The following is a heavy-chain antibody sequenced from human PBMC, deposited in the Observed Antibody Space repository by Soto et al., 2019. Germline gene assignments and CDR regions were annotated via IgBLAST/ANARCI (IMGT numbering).Heavy chain of an antibody. CDR2: MYYSGST. D-gene: IGHD3-22*01. J-gene: IGHJ5*02. CDR1: GGSISSSNYY. Sequence: QLQLQESGPGLVKPSETLSLTCTVSGGSISSSNYYWGWIRQPPGKGLEWIGSMYYSGSTYYNPSLKSRVTMSVDTSKNQFSLKLSSVTAADTAVYYCARHKAMNYYDGGGYNWFDPWGQGTLVTVSS. CDR3: ARHKAMNYYDGGGYNWFDP. V-gene: IGHV4-39*01.